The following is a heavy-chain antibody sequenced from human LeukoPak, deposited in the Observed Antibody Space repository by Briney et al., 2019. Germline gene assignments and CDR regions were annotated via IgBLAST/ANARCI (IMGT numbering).Heavy chain of an antibody. Sequence: GGPLRLSCAASGFTFSSYEVLWVLPATGRGGEWVSYISRSGSTIYYAASVKGRFTTSRDNDKNSLYLQMNSLRAEDSAVYYSARLLDPMVVTRGSPGFEYWGQGTLFTVSS. V-gene: IGHV3-48*03. CDR2: ISRSGSTI. CDR1: GFTFSSYE. J-gene: IGHJ4*02. D-gene: IGHD4-23*01. CDR3: ARLLDPMVVTRGSPGFEY.